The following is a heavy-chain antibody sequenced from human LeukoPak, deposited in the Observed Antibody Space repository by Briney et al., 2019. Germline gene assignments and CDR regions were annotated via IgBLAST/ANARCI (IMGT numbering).Heavy chain of an antibody. CDR1: GFTFSTFW. V-gene: IGHV3-7*03. CDR3: LFQAVAVGY. Sequence: GGSLRLSCVASGFTFSTFWMAWVRQAPGKGPEWVANINQNGGEQKYVDSVKGRFIISRDSAKNTLYLQMNSLRVEDMAVYYCLFQAVAVGYWGQGTLVTVSS. J-gene: IGHJ4*02. D-gene: IGHD6-19*01. CDR2: INQNGGEQ.